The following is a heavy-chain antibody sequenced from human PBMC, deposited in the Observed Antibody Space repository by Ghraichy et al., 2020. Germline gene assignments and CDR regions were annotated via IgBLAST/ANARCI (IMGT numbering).Heavy chain of an antibody. Sequence: SETLSLTCAVYGGSFIGYYSSWTRQPPGQGLEWIGEINHSGSTNYNPTLKSRVTISVATSKNQFSLELSSVTAADTAVYYCASGFGSGYYYDYWGQGTLVTVSS. CDR2: INHSGST. CDR1: GGSFIGYY. D-gene: IGHD3-22*01. J-gene: IGHJ4*02. CDR3: ASGFGSGYYYDY. V-gene: IGHV4-34*01.